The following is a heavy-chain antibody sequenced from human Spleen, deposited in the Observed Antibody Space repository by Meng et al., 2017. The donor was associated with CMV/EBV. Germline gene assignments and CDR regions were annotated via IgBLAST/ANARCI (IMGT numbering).Heavy chain of an antibody. V-gene: IGHV3-49*04. Sequence: GESLKISCAASGFTYSSYEMNWVRQAPGKGLEWVGFIRSKAYGGTTEYAASVKGRFTISRDDSKSIAYLQMNSLKTEDTAVYYCTRVFGDILTGEEGAFDIWGQGTMVTVSS. D-gene: IGHD3-9*01. CDR3: TRVFGDILTGEEGAFDI. CDR2: IRSKAYGGTT. J-gene: IGHJ3*02. CDR1: GFTYSSYE.